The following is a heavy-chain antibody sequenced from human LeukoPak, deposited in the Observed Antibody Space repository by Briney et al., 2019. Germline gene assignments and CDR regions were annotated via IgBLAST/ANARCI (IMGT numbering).Heavy chain of an antibody. Sequence: SETLSLTCTVSGGSISNYYWSWIRQPPGKGLEWIGYIYYSGSTNYNPSLKSRVTISVDTSKNQFSLKLSSVTAADTVVYYCAREAGGYYFFDYWGQGTLVTVSS. CDR2: IYYSGST. D-gene: IGHD3-22*01. V-gene: IGHV4-59*12. CDR1: GGSISNYY. J-gene: IGHJ4*02. CDR3: AREAGGYYFFDY.